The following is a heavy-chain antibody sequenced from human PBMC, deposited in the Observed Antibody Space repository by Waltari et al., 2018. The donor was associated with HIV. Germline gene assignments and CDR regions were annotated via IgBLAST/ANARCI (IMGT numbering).Heavy chain of an antibody. CDR2: IKSKTDGGTT. J-gene: IGHJ3*02. Sequence: EVQLVESGGGLVKPGGSLRLSCAASGFTFSNAWMSWVRQAPGKGLEWVGRIKSKTDGGTTDYAAPVKGRFTISRDDSKNTLYLQMNSLKTEDTAVYYCTTDQYSYGLGAFDIWGQGTMVTVSS. CDR3: TTDQYSYGLGAFDI. CDR1: GFTFSNAW. V-gene: IGHV3-15*01. D-gene: IGHD5-18*01.